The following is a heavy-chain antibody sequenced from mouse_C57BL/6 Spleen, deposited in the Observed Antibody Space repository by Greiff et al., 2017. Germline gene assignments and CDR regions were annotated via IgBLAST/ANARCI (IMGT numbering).Heavy chain of an antibody. CDR2: IDPSDSYT. CDR1: GYTFTSYW. CDR3: ARSFTVGYFDY. Sequence: QVQLQQPGAELVMPGASVKLSCKASGYTFTSYWMHWVKQRPGQGLEWIGEIDPSDSYTNYNQKFKGKSTLTVDKSSSTAYMQLSSLTSEDSAVYYCARSFTVGYFDYWGQGTTLTVSS. J-gene: IGHJ2*01. D-gene: IGHD1-1*01. V-gene: IGHV1-69*01.